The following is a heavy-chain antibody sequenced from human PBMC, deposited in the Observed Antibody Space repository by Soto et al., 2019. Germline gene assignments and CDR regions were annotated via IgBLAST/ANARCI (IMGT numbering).Heavy chain of an antibody. J-gene: IGHJ4*02. CDR3: ARAAYDFWSGYRNPYYFDY. CDR2: ISSSGSTI. CDR1: GFTFSSYE. V-gene: IGHV3-48*03. Sequence: GALRLSCAASGFTFSSYEMNWVRQAPGKGLKWVSYISSSGSTIYYADSVKGRFTISRDNAKNSLYLQMNSLRAEDTAVYYCARAAYDFWSGYRNPYYFDYWGQGTLVTVSS. D-gene: IGHD3-3*01.